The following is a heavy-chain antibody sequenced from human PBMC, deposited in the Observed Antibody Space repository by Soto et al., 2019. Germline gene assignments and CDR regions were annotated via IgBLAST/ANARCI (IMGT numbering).Heavy chain of an antibody. V-gene: IGHV4-39*01. Sequence: SETLSLTCTVSGGFISSSSYFWGWIRQPPGKGLEWIGSIYYSGSTYYNPSLKSRVTISVDTSKNQFSLKLSSVTAADTAVYYCARLRLYSSSSPYDYCYYMDVWGKGTTVTVSS. CDR1: GGFISSSSYF. D-gene: IGHD6-6*01. CDR2: IYYSGST. CDR3: ARLRLYSSSSPYDYCYYMDV. J-gene: IGHJ6*03.